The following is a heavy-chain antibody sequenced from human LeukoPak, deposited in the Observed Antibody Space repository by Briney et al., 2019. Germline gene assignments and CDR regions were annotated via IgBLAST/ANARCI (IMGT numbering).Heavy chain of an antibody. D-gene: IGHD2-15*01. CDR3: AKAVGVAATSPTSYFYYGMDV. V-gene: IGHV3-23*01. Sequence: GGSLRLSCAASGFTFSSYAMSGVRQAPGKGLEWVSSISDRDGSTYYVGAVKGRFTISRDNSKNTLYLQMNSLRGEDTAVYFCAKAVGVAATSPTSYFYYGMDVWGQGTTVTVSS. CDR1: GFTFSSYA. J-gene: IGHJ6*02. CDR2: ISDRDGST.